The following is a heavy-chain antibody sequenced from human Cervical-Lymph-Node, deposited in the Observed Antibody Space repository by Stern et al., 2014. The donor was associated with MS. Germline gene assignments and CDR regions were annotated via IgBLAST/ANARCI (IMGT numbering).Heavy chain of an antibody. Sequence: QVQLVESGGGVVQPGRSLRLSCAASGFTFSTSGMHWVRQAPGKGLDWVAVISYAGSDKYYGDSVRGRFTISRDNSKNTVYLQMNSLRAEDTAVYYCANAAALSCRSPSCYKAFEYWGQGILVTVSS. J-gene: IGHJ4*02. CDR1: GFTFSTSG. CDR2: ISYAGSDK. D-gene: IGHD2-2*02. V-gene: IGHV3-30*18. CDR3: ANAAALSCRSPSCYKAFEY.